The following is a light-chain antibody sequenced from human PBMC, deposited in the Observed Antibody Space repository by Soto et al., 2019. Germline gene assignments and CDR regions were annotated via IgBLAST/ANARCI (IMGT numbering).Light chain of an antibody. CDR1: SSDIGGYNY. Sequence: QPVLTQPASVSGSPGQSITISCTGTSSDIGGYNYVSWYQHHPGKAPKLVISEVSDRPSGVSNRFSGSKSGNTASLTISGLQAEDEANYYCSSYTTTITHVVFGGGTKLTVL. J-gene: IGLJ2*01. CDR3: SSYTTTITHVV. V-gene: IGLV2-14*01. CDR2: EVS.